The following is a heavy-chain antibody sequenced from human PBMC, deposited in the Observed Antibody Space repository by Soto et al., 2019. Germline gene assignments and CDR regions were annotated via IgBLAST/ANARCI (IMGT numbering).Heavy chain of an antibody. J-gene: IGHJ4*02. V-gene: IGHV4-30-4*01. CDR1: GGSISSGDYY. Sequence: SQTLSLTCTVSGGSISSGDYYWSLIRQPPGKGLEWIGYIYYSGSTYYNPSLKSRVTISVDTSKNQFSLKLSSVTAADTAVYYCARDHPSSIAVLPAAIEHYWGQGTLVTVSS. D-gene: IGHD2-2*01. CDR2: IYYSGST. CDR3: ARDHPSSIAVLPAAIEHY.